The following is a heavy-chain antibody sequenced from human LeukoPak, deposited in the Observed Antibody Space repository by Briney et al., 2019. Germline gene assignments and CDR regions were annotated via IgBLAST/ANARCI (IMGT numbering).Heavy chain of an antibody. D-gene: IGHD6-19*01. J-gene: IGHJ4*02. CDR2: IIPIFATS. CDR3: ARGSRTGWYYFDY. V-gene: IGHV1-69*06. Sequence: ASVKVSCKASGGTFSSYAFSWVRQAPGQGLEWMGGIIPIFATSNYAHKFQGRVTITADTPTSTAYMELSSLISDDTAVYYCARGSRTGWYYFDYWGQGTLVTVSS. CDR1: GGTFSSYA.